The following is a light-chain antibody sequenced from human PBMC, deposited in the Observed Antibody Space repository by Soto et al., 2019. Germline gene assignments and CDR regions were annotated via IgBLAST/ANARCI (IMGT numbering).Light chain of an antibody. V-gene: IGKV2D-29*01. Sequence: DIVMTQTPLSLSVTPGRPAPISFSSSQILLHRDGKTYLYWYLQKPGQPPQILIYEVYNRFSGVKDRFSGSGSGTDFTIKISRVEDEDVGVYYCMKSLHLPINFGHGTRLEIK. J-gene: IGKJ5*01. CDR2: EVY. CDR1: QILLHRDGKTY. CDR3: MKSLHLPIN.